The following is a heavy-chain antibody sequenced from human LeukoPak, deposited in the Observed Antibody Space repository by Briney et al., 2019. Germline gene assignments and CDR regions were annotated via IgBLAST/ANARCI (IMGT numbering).Heavy chain of an antibody. Sequence: GGSLRLSCAASGFIFSNYWMTWVRQAPGKGLEWVAHIRQDGSERHYVDSVKDRFTISRDNAKNSLDLQMDSLRAEDTAEYYCARDWGSTGYDLYDSWGQGALVTVSS. CDR3: ARDWGSTGYDLYDS. D-gene: IGHD5-12*01. J-gene: IGHJ4*02. V-gene: IGHV3-7*01. CDR2: IRQDGSER. CDR1: GFIFSNYW.